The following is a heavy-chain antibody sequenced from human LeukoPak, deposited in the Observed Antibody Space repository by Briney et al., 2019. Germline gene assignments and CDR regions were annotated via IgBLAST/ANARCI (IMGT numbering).Heavy chain of an antibody. CDR3: ARGGRHGGYQDFDY. J-gene: IGHJ4*02. Sequence: PSETLSLTCTVSGGSISSYYWSWIRQPAGKGLEWIGRIYTSGSTNYNPSLKSRVTMSVDTSKNQFSLKLSSVTAADTAVYFCARGGRHGGYQDFDYWGQGTLVTVSS. CDR2: IYTSGST. D-gene: IGHD5-12*01. V-gene: IGHV4-4*07. CDR1: GGSISSYY.